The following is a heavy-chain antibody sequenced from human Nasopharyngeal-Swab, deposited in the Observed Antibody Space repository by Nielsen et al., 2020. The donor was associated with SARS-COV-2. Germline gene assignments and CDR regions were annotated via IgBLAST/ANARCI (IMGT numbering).Heavy chain of an antibody. CDR2: ISAYNGNT. D-gene: IGHD2-15*01. CDR1: GYTFTSYG. Sequence: ASVNVSCKASGYTFTSYGISWVRQAPGQGLEWMGWISAYNGNTNYAQKLQGRVTMTTDTSTSTAYMELRSLRSDDTAVYYCARAEVDDDAFDIWGQGTMVTVSS. J-gene: IGHJ3*02. CDR3: ARAEVDDDAFDI. V-gene: IGHV1-18*04.